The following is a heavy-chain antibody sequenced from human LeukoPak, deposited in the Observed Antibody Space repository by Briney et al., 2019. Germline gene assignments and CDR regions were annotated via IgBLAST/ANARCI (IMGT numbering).Heavy chain of an antibody. J-gene: IGHJ2*01. D-gene: IGHD3/OR15-3a*01. V-gene: IGHV4-61*08. CDR1: GGSISSGDYY. CDR2: IYYSGST. CDR3: ARGSPSRTGLYFDL. Sequence: SETLSLTCTVSGGSISSGDYYWSWIRQPPGRGLEWIGYIYYSGSTNYNPSLKSRVTISIDTSKNQFSLKLSSVTAADTAVYYCARGSPSRTGLYFDLWGRGTLVTVSS.